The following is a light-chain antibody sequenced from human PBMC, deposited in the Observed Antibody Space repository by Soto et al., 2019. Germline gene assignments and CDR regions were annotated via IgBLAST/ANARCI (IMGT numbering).Light chain of an antibody. Sequence: DIQMTQSPSTLSASVGDRVTITCRASQSIGRWLAWYQQKPGKAPKVLIYDASTLKSGVPSRFSGSGSGTEFTLTISSLQPDDSATYFCQRYNDKFGQGTKVDI. CDR1: QSIGRW. CDR3: QRYNDK. J-gene: IGKJ1*01. V-gene: IGKV1-5*01. CDR2: DAS.